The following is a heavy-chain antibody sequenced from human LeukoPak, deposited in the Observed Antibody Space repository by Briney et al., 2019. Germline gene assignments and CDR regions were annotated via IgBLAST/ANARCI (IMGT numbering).Heavy chain of an antibody. CDR3: ARFMTYYYETSGYLYGDY. D-gene: IGHD3-22*01. V-gene: IGHV3-11*04. CDR2: ISASGGST. J-gene: IGHJ4*02. Sequence: PGGSLRLSCAASGFTFSDYYMNWIRQAPGKGLEGVSYISASGGSTLYADSVKGRFTISRDNAQNSLFLQMDHLRVEDTAVYYCARFMTYYYETSGYLYGDYWGQGIPVTVSS. CDR1: GFTFSDYY.